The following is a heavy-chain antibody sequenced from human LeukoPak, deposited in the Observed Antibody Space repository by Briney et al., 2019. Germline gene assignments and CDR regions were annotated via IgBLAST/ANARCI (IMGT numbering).Heavy chain of an antibody. V-gene: IGHV4-59*08. CDR2: IYNTVST. CDR1: GGSVTTYY. J-gene: IGHJ5*02. Sequence: PSGTLSLTCTVSGGSVTTYYWSWVRQPPGKGLEWIAYIYNTVSTNYNPSLKSRITISIDTPKNQVSLRLTSVTAADSAVYYCARHAIYSGDYSFWFDPWGLGTLVTVSS. CDR3: ARHAIYSGDYSFWFDP. D-gene: IGHD1-26*01.